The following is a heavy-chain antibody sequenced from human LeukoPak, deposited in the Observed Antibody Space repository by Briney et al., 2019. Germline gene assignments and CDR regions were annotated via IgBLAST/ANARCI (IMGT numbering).Heavy chain of an antibody. D-gene: IGHD3-10*01. Sequence: ASVKVSCKASGYTFTSYDINWVRQATGQGLEWMGWMNPNSGNTGYAQKFQGRVTMTRNTSISTVYMELSSLRSEDTAVYYCARGGGWSGLRGCMDVWGQGTTVTVSS. V-gene: IGHV1-8*01. CDR2: MNPNSGNT. CDR3: ARGGGWSGLRGCMDV. J-gene: IGHJ6*02. CDR1: GYTFTSYD.